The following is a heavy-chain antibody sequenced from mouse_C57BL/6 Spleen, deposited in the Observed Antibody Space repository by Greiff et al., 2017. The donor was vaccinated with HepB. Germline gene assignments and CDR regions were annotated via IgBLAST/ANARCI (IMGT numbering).Heavy chain of an antibody. D-gene: IGHD3-1*01. V-gene: IGHV1-64*01. CDR2: IHPNSGST. CDR3: ARDRGGREAMDY. CDR1: GYTFTSYW. J-gene: IGHJ4*01. Sequence: QVQLQQPGAELVKPGASVKLSCKASGYTFTSYWMHWVKQRPGQGLEWIGLIHPNSGSTNYNEKFKSKATLTVDKSSSTAYMQLSSLTSEDSAVYYCARDRGGREAMDYWGQGTSVTVSS.